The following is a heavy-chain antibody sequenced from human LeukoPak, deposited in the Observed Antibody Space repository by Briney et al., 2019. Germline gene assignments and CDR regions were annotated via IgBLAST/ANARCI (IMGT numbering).Heavy chain of an antibody. CDR2: ISAYNGNT. CDR3: ARGRVGGSSWYHLYYYYYMDV. CDR1: GYTFTSYG. J-gene: IGHJ6*03. Sequence: ASVKVPCKASGYTFTSYGISWVRQAPGQGLEWMGWISAYNGNTNYAQKLQGRVTMTTDTSTSTAYMELRSLRSEDTAVYYCARGRVGGSSWYHLYYYYYMDVWGKGTTVTVSS. V-gene: IGHV1-18*01. D-gene: IGHD6-13*01.